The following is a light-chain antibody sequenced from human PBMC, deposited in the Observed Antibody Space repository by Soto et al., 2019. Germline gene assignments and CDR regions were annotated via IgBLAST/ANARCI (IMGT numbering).Light chain of an antibody. Sequence: QTVVTQPPSASGTPGQRVTISCSGTTSNIGSNTVSWYHHLPGTAPKLLIYSNDQRPSGVPDRFSGSKSGTSASLAISGLQSEDEADYYCAIWDLTLSAGVFGGGTKLTVL. J-gene: IGLJ3*02. CDR2: SND. CDR1: TSNIGSNT. CDR3: AIWDLTLSAGV. V-gene: IGLV1-44*01.